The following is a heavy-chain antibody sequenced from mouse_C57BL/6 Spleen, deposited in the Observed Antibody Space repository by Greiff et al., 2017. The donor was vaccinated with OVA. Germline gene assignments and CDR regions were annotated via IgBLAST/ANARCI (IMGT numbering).Heavy chain of an antibody. V-gene: IGHV1-54*01. J-gene: IGHJ4*01. CDR3: ARTNYYGSSWDAMDY. D-gene: IGHD1-1*01. CDR1: GYAFTNYL. Sequence: VQLQQSGAELVRPGTSVKVSCKASGYAFTNYLIEWVKQRPGQGLEWIGVINPGSGGTNYNEKFKGKATLTADKSSSTAYMQLSSLTSEDSAVYFCARTNYYGSSWDAMDYWGQGTSVTVSS. CDR2: INPGSGGT.